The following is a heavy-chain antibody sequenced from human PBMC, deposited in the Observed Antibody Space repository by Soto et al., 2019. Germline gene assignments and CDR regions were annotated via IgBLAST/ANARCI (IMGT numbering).Heavy chain of an antibody. Sequence: WASVKVSCKASGGTFSSYAISWVRQAPGQGLEWMGGIIPIFGTANYAQKFQGRVTITADKSTSTAYMELSSLRSEDTAVYYCARDPDYGDYGDAFDIWGQGTMVTVSS. CDR1: GGTFSSYA. D-gene: IGHD4-17*01. CDR3: ARDPDYGDYGDAFDI. CDR2: IIPIFGTA. J-gene: IGHJ3*02. V-gene: IGHV1-69*06.